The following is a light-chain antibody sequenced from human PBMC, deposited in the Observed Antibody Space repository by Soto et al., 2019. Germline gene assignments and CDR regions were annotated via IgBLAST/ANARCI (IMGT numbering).Light chain of an antibody. CDR3: QQYGSSLFT. CDR2: GAS. V-gene: IGKV3-20*01. J-gene: IGKJ4*01. CDR1: QSVSSSY. Sequence: EIVLTQSPGTLSLSPGERATLSCRASQSVSSSYLAWNQQKPGQAPRLLIYGASISATGIPDRFSGSGSGTDFTLTISRLEPEDFTVYYCQQYGSSLFTFGGGTKVEIK.